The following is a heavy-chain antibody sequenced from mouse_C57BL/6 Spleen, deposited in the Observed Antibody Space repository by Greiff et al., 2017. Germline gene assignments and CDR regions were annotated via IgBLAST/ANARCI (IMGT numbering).Heavy chain of an antibody. V-gene: IGHV1-69*01. J-gene: IGHJ1*03. CDR1: GYTFTSYW. CDR3: ARYHYYGSRWYFDV. Sequence: QVQLQQPGAELVMPGASVKLSCKASGYTFTSYWMHWVKQRPGQGLEWIGEIDPSDSYTNYNQKFKGKSTLTVDKSSSTAYMQLSSLTSEDSAVYYCARYHYYGSRWYFDVWGTGTTVTVSS. D-gene: IGHD1-1*01. CDR2: IDPSDSYT.